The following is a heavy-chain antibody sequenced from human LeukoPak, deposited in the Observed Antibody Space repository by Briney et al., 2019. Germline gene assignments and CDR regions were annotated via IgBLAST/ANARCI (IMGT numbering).Heavy chain of an antibody. V-gene: IGHV4-39*01. D-gene: IGHD6-13*01. CDR1: GDSISSSSYY. CDR2: IYYSGST. CDR3: ARLKTCSSRWEHAFDI. Sequence: SETLSLTCTVSGDSISSSSYYWGWIRQPPGKGLEWIGSIYYSGSTYYNPSLQSRITISVDTSKNQFSLKLRSVTAADTAVYYCARLKTCSSRWEHAFDIWGQGTVVTV. J-gene: IGHJ3*02.